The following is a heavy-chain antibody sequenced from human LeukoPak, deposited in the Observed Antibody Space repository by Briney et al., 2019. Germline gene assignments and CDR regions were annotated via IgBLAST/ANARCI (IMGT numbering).Heavy chain of an antibody. J-gene: IGHJ4*02. D-gene: IGHD3-3*01. CDR2: ISSSSSYI. CDR3: ARAETTYTIFGVVINYFDY. Sequence: GGSLRLSCAASGFTFSSYSMNWVRQAPGKGLEWVSSISSSSSYIYYADSVKGRFTISRDNAKNSLYLQMNSLRAEDTAVYYCARAETTYTIFGVVINYFDYWGQGTLVTVSS. CDR1: GFTFSSYS. V-gene: IGHV3-21*01.